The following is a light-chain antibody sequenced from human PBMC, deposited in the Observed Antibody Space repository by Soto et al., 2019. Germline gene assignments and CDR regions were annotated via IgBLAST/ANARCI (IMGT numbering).Light chain of an antibody. V-gene: IGKV3-15*01. CDR1: QSISGA. CDR3: QQYDNWPPCT. J-gene: IGKJ5*01. Sequence: EIVMTQSPATLSVSPGGRATLSCRASQSISGALAWYQQKPGQAPRLLIYGASTRATSFPARFSGSGSGTDFTLTISSLQSEDFGVYYCQQYDNWPPCTFGQGTRLEIK. CDR2: GAS.